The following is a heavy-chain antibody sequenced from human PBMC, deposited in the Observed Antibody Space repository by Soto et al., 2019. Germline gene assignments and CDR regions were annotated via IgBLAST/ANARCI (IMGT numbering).Heavy chain of an antibody. J-gene: IGHJ3*02. CDR3: ARAYSDAFDI. D-gene: IGHD2-15*01. CDR1: GLTFNDYY. CDR2: ISSSGTGI. V-gene: IGHV3-11*01. Sequence: TGGSLRLSSEPSGLTFNDYYITWIRQAPGKGLEWVSYISSSGTGIYYPDSVKGRLTISRDNAKNSLYLQMSSLGAKDTAVYYCARAYSDAFDIWGQGTVVTVSS.